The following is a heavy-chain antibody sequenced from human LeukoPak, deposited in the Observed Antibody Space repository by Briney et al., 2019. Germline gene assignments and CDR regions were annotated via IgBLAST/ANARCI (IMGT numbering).Heavy chain of an antibody. D-gene: IGHD6-13*01. Sequence: PSETLSLTCTVSGGSISSYYWSWIRQPPGKGLEWIGYIYYSGSTNYNPSLKSRVTISVDTSKNQFSLKLTSVTAADTAVYYCARHSAHSSTNDAFDIWGQGTMVTVSS. V-gene: IGHV4-59*01. J-gene: IGHJ3*02. CDR1: GGSISSYY. CDR2: IYYSGST. CDR3: ARHSAHSSTNDAFDI.